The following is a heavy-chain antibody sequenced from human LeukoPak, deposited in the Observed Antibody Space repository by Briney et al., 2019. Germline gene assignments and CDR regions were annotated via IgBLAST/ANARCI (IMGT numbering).Heavy chain of an antibody. CDR3: AKSRSGSANWALQIFDN. Sequence: PGGSLRLSCAVSGFAFCSEAMSWVRQSPARGLEWVASISPGGGTTYYADYVKGRFTISRDNSKNSLFVQMNSLRAEDTAVYFCAKSRSGSANWALQIFDNWGQGTLVTVSS. J-gene: IGHJ4*02. D-gene: IGHD1-1*01. V-gene: IGHV3-23*01. CDR2: ISPGGGTT. CDR1: GFAFCSEA.